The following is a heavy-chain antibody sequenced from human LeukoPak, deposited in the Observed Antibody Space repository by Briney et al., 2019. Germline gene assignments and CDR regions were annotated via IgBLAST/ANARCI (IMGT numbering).Heavy chain of an antibody. V-gene: IGHV4-30-2*01. D-gene: IGHD6-13*01. Sequence: SETPSLTCTVSGGSISSGGYYWSWIRQPPGKGLEWIGYIYHSGSTYYNPSLKSRVTISVDRSKNQFSLKLSSVTAADTAVYYCAREGQQLPTGFDPWGQGTLVTVSS. CDR2: IYHSGST. J-gene: IGHJ5*02. CDR3: AREGQQLPTGFDP. CDR1: GGSISSGGYY.